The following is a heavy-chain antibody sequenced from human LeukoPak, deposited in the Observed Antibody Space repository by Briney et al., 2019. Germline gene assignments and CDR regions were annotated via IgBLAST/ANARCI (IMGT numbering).Heavy chain of an antibody. Sequence: GGSLRLSCAASGFTFSDYYMSWIRQAPGKGLEWVSYISSGSTTYYADSVKGRSTISRDNAKNSLYLQMNSLRAEDTAVYYCARDPLRGIAVAGHEDYWGQGTLVTVSS. J-gene: IGHJ4*02. D-gene: IGHD6-19*01. CDR2: ISSGSTT. CDR1: GFTFSDYY. V-gene: IGHV3-11*04. CDR3: ARDPLRGIAVAGHEDY.